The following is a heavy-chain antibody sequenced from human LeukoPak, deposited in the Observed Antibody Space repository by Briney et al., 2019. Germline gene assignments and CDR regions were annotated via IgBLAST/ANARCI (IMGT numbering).Heavy chain of an antibody. D-gene: IGHD2-15*01. CDR2: IFHSGST. CDR3: VGRAARYFDY. J-gene: IGHJ4*02. V-gene: IGHV4-59*01. Sequence: PSETLSLTXIVSGDSISGYYWSWIRQAPGKGLEWTGYIFHSGSTNYNASLKSRVAISVDTSKNQFSLSLNSVTAADTAVYYCVGRAARYFDYWGQGILVTVSS. CDR1: GDSISGYY.